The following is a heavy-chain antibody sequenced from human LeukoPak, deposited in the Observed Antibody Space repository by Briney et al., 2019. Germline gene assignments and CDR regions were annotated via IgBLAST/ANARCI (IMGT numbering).Heavy chain of an antibody. CDR2: ISVNNGNT. Sequence: GASVKVSCKASGYTFTSYGISWVRQAPGQGLEWMGWISVNNGNTNSAQNVQGRVSMTADTTTNTAYLELRSLRSDDTAVYFCVYATFYDPVASYFSLDYWGPGTLVTVSS. D-gene: IGHD2-15*01. CDR1: GYTFTSYG. CDR3: VYATFYDPVASYFSLDY. V-gene: IGHV1-18*01. J-gene: IGHJ4*02.